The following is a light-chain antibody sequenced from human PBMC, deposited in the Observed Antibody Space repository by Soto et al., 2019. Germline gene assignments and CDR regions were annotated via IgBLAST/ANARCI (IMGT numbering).Light chain of an antibody. CDR1: QSVNSN. Sequence: ETVMTQSPATLSVSPGERATLSCRARQSVNSNLAWYQQKLGQAPRLLIYGGSSRATGIPVRFSGSGSETDFTLTITRLEPEDFAMYYCQQYSSSRTFGQGTKVDIK. CDR3: QQYSSSRT. V-gene: IGKV3-20*01. CDR2: GGS. J-gene: IGKJ1*01.